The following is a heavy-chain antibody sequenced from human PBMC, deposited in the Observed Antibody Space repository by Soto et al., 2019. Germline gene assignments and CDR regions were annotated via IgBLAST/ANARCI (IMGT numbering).Heavy chain of an antibody. CDR2: VTGSGGST. J-gene: IGHJ4*02. D-gene: IGHD2-8*01. V-gene: IGHV3-23*01. Sequence: PGGSLRLSCASSGFSFSTYAMSWVRQAPGKGLEWVSLVTGSGGSTYYADSVKGRFTISRDNSKNTLYLQLNSLRVEDTAEYYCAKESRYCTTPRCHFDFWGQGTLVTVPS. CDR1: GFSFSTYA. CDR3: AKESRYCTTPRCHFDF.